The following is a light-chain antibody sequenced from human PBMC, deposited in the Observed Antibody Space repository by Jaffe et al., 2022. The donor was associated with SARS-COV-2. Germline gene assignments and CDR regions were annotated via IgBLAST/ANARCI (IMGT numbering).Light chain of an antibody. Sequence: EIVMTQSPATLSVSPGERATLSCRASQSVSTKLAWYQQKPGQAPRLLIYGASTRATGIPARFSGGGSGTEFTLTISSLQSEDSAVYYCQQYNDWPPRYTFGQGTKVEIK. CDR1: QSVSTK. CDR2: GAS. J-gene: IGKJ2*01. V-gene: IGKV3-15*01. CDR3: QQYNDWPPRYT.